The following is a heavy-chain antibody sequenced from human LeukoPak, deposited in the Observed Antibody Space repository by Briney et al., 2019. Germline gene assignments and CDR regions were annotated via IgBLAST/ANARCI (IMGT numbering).Heavy chain of an antibody. V-gene: IGHV4-34*01. CDR2: INHSGST. CDR3: ARARSGIAGFDP. Sequence: PSETLSLTCAVYGGSFSGYYWSWIRQPPGKGLEWIGEINHSGSTNHNPSLKSRVTISVDTSKNQFSLKLSSVTAADTAVYYCARARSGIAGFDPWGQGTLVTVSS. CDR1: GGSFSGYY. D-gene: IGHD6-13*01. J-gene: IGHJ5*02.